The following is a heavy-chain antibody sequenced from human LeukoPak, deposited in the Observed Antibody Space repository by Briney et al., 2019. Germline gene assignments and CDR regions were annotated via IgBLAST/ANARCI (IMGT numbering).Heavy chain of an antibody. CDR2: ISYDGSNK. J-gene: IGHJ4*02. CDR3: ARGQRWLTPTPPDY. CDR1: GFTFSSYA. D-gene: IGHD5-12*01. V-gene: IGHV3-30-3*01. Sequence: GGSLRLSCAASGFTFSSYAMHWVRQAPGKGLEWVAVISYDGSNKYYADSVKGRFTISRDNAKNSLYLQMNSLRAEDTAVYYCARGQRWLTPTPPDYWGQGTLVTVSS.